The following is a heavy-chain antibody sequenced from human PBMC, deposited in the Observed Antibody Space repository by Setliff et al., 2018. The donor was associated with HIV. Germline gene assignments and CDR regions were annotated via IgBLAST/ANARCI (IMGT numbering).Heavy chain of an antibody. D-gene: IGHD3-22*01. CDR2: IYPDESDS. CDR3: ARVDMGYYYDSSGYSHFDH. J-gene: IGHJ4*02. CDR1: GYSFPTYW. V-gene: IGHV5-51*01. Sequence: LKISCKGSGYSFPTYWIAWVRQMPGKGLEWMGVIYPDESDSRYSPSFRGQVTISADKSISTAHLQWSSLKASDTAMYYCARVDMGYYYDSSGYSHFDHWGQGTLVTVSS.